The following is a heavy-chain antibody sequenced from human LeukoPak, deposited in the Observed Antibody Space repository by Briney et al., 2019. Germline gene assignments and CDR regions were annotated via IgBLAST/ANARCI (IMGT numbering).Heavy chain of an antibody. J-gene: IGHJ6*03. Sequence: SGRSLRLSCTASGFTFGDYAMSWFHQAPGKGLEWVGFIRSKAYGGTTEYAASVKGRFTISRDDSKSIAYLQMNSLKTEDTAVYYCTRGVSGYYYYYYVDVWGKGTTVTVSS. CDR2: IRSKAYGGTT. D-gene: IGHD1-26*01. CDR1: GFTFGDYA. CDR3: TRGVSGYYYYYYVDV. V-gene: IGHV3-49*03.